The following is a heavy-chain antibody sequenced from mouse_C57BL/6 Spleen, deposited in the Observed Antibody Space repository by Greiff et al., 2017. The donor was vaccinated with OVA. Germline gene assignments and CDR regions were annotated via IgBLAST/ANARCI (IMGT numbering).Heavy chain of an antibody. V-gene: IGHV1-50*01. CDR2: IDPSDSYT. CDR1: GYTFTSYW. CDR3: ARRTYFDY. J-gene: IGHJ2*01. Sequence: QVQLQQSGAELVKPGASVKLSCKASGYTFTSYWMQWVKQRPGQGLEWIGEIDPSDSYTNYNQKFKGKATLTVDTSSSTAYMQLSSLTSEDSAVYYCARRTYFDYWGQGTTLTVSS.